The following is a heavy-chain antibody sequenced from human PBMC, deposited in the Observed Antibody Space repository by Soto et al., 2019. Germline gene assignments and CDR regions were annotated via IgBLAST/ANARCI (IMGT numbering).Heavy chain of an antibody. D-gene: IGHD1-7*01. Sequence: GGSLRLSCAVSGFTFSSYWMSWVRQAPGKGLEWVANIKQDGSEKYYVDSVKGRFTISRDNAKNSLYLQMNSLRAEDTAVYYCARSRTGTTYGGMDVWGQGTTVTVSS. V-gene: IGHV3-7*02. J-gene: IGHJ6*02. CDR1: GFTFSSYW. CDR2: IKQDGSEK. CDR3: ARSRTGTTYGGMDV.